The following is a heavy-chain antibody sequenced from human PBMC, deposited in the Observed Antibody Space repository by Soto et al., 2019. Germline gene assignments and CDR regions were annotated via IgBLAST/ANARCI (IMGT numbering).Heavy chain of an antibody. CDR3: VRGNPLNDY. D-gene: IGHD1-1*01. J-gene: IGHJ4*02. CDR2: IDIDGSIT. V-gene: IGHV3-74*01. CDR1: GFNFGSYW. Sequence: EVQLMESGGGLVQPGGSLRLSCVASGFNFGSYWMHWIRQAPGKGLVWVSRIDIDGSITTYADSVAGRFTISRDNAKKTLYLQMNSLTAEDSALYFCVRGNPLNDYWGQGTLVTVSS.